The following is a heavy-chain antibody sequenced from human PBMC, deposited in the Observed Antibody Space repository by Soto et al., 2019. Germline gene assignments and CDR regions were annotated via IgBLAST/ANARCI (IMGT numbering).Heavy chain of an antibody. CDR2: IWYDGSNK. Sequence: GGSLRLSCAASGFTCSRYGMHWVRQAPGKGLEWVAVIWYDGSNKYYADSVKGRFTISRDNSKNTLYLQMNSLRAEDTAVYYCAREVQLWLDPYWDYYGMDVWGQGTTVTVSS. J-gene: IGHJ6*02. CDR3: AREVQLWLDPYWDYYGMDV. V-gene: IGHV3-33*01. CDR1: GFTCSRYG. D-gene: IGHD5-18*01.